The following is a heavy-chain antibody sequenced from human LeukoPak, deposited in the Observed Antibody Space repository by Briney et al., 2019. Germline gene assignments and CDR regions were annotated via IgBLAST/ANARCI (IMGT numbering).Heavy chain of an antibody. CDR3: ATDRYWYFEI. J-gene: IGHJ2*01. V-gene: IGHV4-4*07. Sequence: SETLSLTCAVSGGSIRSYYLSWIRQSAGKGLEWIGRIDTIGSTNYNPFFKSRVTVSVDRSKNQFSLKLSSVTAADTAVYYCATDRYWYFEIWGRGTLLTVSS. CDR1: GGSIRSYY. CDR2: IDTIGST.